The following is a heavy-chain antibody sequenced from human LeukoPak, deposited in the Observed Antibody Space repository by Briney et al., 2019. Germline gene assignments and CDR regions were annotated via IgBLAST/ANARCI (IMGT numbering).Heavy chain of an antibody. V-gene: IGHV1-18*01. CDR1: GYTFTSYG. J-gene: IGHJ4*02. D-gene: IGHD3-22*01. CDR2: INAYNGNT. Sequence: ALVKVSCKASGYTFTSYGIIWVRQAPGQGLEWMGWINAYNGNTNYAQNLQGRATLTTDTSTNTAYMELRSLRSDDTAVYYCARAYYDSSGYYLDYWGQGTLVTVSS. CDR3: ARAYYDSSGYYLDY.